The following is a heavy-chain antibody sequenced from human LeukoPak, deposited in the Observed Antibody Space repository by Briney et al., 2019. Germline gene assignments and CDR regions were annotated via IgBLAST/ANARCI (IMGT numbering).Heavy chain of an antibody. Sequence: SVKVSCKASGGTFSSYAISWVRQAPGQGLEWVGGIIPIFGTANYAQKFQGRVTITTDESTSTAYMELSSLRSEDTAVYYCARGNLVRAVAGPNFDYWGQGTLVTVSS. CDR2: IIPIFGTA. J-gene: IGHJ4*02. CDR1: GGTFSSYA. D-gene: IGHD6-19*01. V-gene: IGHV1-69*05. CDR3: ARGNLVRAVAGPNFDY.